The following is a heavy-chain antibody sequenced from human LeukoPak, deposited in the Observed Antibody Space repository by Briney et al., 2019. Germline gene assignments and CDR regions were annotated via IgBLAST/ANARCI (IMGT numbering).Heavy chain of an antibody. CDR2: IYYSGST. J-gene: IGHJ3*02. CDR1: GGSISSYY. Sequence: SETLSLTCTVSGGSISSYYWSWIRQPPGKGLEWIGYIYYSGSTNYNPSLKSRVTISGDTSKNQFSLKLSSVTAADTAVYYCARHYYDSSGYYLDAFDIWGQGTMVTVSS. D-gene: IGHD3-22*01. V-gene: IGHV4-59*08. CDR3: ARHYYDSSGYYLDAFDI.